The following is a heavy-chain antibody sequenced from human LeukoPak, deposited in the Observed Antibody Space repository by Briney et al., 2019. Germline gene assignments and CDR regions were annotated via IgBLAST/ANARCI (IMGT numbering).Heavy chain of an antibody. V-gene: IGHV1-2*02. CDR1: GYTFTGYY. J-gene: IGHJ3*02. Sequence: ASVKVSCKASGYTFTGYYMHWVRQAPGQGLEWMGWINPNNGDTNSAQKFQGRVTMTRDTSISTAYMELSRLRSDDTAAYYCARSDGYDSSGYYYFEAFDIWGQGTMVTVSS. CDR2: INPNNGDT. CDR3: ARSDGYDSSGYYYFEAFDI. D-gene: IGHD3-22*01.